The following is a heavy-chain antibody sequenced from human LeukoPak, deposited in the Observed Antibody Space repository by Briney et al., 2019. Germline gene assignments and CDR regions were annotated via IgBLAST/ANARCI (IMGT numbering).Heavy chain of an antibody. Sequence: GRSLRLSCAASGFTFSSYAMHWVRQAPGKGLEWVAVISYDGSNKYYADSVKGRFTISRDNSKNTLYLQMNSLRAEDTAVYYCARGSSMTGSTDWFDPWGQGSLVTVSS. V-gene: IGHV3-30-3*01. CDR1: GFTFSSYA. J-gene: IGHJ5*02. CDR2: ISYDGSNK. CDR3: ARGSSMTGSTDWFDP. D-gene: IGHD1-7*01.